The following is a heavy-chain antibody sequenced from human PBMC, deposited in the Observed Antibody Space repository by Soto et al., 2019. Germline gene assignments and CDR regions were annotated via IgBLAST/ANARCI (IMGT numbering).Heavy chain of an antibody. D-gene: IGHD5-18*01. CDR3: ARVSVGAMVPWTFDY. CDR2: INSDGSST. CDR1: GFTFSSYW. Sequence: PGGSLRLSCAASGFTFSSYWMHWVRQAPGKGLVWVSRINSDGSSTSYADSVKGRFTISRDNAKNTLYLQMNSLRAEDTAVYYCARVSVGAMVPWTFDYWGQGTLVTVSS. V-gene: IGHV3-74*01. J-gene: IGHJ4*02.